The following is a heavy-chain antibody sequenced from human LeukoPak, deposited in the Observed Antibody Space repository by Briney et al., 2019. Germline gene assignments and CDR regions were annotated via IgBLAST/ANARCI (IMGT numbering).Heavy chain of an antibody. J-gene: IGHJ6*03. D-gene: IGHD3-22*01. CDR3: ARDDSTYYDSSGYRYYYYTDV. Sequence: ASVKVSCKASGGTFSSYTFSWVRQAPGQGLEWMGGIIPIFGTANSAQKFQGRVTITTDESTSTAYMELSSLRSEDTAVYYCARDDSTYYDSSGYRYYYYTDVWGKGTTVTVSS. V-gene: IGHV1-69*05. CDR2: IIPIFGTA. CDR1: GGTFSSYT.